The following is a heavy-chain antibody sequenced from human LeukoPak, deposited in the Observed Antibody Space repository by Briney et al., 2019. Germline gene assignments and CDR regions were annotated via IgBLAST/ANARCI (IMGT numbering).Heavy chain of an antibody. V-gene: IGHV3-7*01. Sequence: ETLSLTCTVSGYSISSGYYWGWIRQPPGKGLEWVANIKQDGSEKHYVDSVTGRFTISRDNAKNSLYLQMNSLRADDTAVYYCARDLAGPPQEAFDIWGQGTMVTVSS. CDR1: GYSISSGYY. CDR2: IKQDGSEK. J-gene: IGHJ3*02. CDR3: ARDLAGPPQEAFDI.